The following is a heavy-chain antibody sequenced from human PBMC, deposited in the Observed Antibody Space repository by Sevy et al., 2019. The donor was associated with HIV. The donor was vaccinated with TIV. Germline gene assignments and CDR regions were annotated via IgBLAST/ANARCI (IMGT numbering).Heavy chain of an antibody. CDR3: ARAGDTAMVGYYYYGMDV. CDR1: GGTFSSYA. V-gene: IGHV1-69*13. J-gene: IGHJ6*02. Sequence: ASVKVSCKASGGTFSSYAISWVRQAAGQGLEWMGGIIPIFGTANYAQKFQGRVTITADESTSTAYMELSSLRSEDTAVYYCARAGDTAMVGYYYYGMDVWGQGTTVTVSS. D-gene: IGHD5-18*01. CDR2: IIPIFGTA.